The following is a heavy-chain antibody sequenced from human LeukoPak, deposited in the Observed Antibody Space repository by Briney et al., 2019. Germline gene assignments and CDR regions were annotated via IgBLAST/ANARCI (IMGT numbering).Heavy chain of an antibody. Sequence: GGSLRLSCAASGVTLSSYWMHWVRQVPGEGLVWVSRITNDGSDTRYADSVKGRFTISRDNAKNTLYLQMNSLRAEDTAVYFCASSGSGHYYLDFWGQGTLVTVSS. V-gene: IGHV3-74*01. CDR2: ITNDGSDT. D-gene: IGHD3-22*01. J-gene: IGHJ4*02. CDR1: GVTLSSYW. CDR3: ASSGSGHYYLDF.